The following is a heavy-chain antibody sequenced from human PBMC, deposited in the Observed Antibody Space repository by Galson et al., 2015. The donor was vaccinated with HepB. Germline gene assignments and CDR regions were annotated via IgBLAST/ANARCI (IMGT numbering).Heavy chain of an antibody. J-gene: IGHJ4*02. D-gene: IGHD4-23*01. V-gene: IGHV3-48*04. CDR2: ISSGTTTI. Sequence: FLRLSCADSTFIFSTYSMNWVRQAPGKGLEWVSYISSGTTTIYYADSVKGRFTITIDNATMSLYLKINGLRIEDTAVYYCFFLRGNDLKPLDYWGQGTLFTVSS. CDR1: TFIFSTYS. CDR3: FFLRGNDLKPLDY.